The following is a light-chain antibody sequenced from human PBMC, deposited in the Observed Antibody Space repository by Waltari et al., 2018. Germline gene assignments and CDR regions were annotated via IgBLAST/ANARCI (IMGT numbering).Light chain of an antibody. V-gene: IGLV5-45*03. Sequence: QAVLTQPSSLSASPGASASPTCTLRSGINVATYRIYWYQQKPGSPPQYLLRYKSDSDNQQGSGVPSRFSGSKDASANAGILLISGLQSEDEADYYCMIWHGSAAVFGGGTQLTVL. J-gene: IGLJ7*01. CDR2: YKSDSDN. CDR3: MIWHGSAAV. CDR1: SGINVATYR.